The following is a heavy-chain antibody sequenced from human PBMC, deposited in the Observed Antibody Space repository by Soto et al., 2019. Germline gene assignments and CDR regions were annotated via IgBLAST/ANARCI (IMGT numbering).Heavy chain of an antibody. D-gene: IGHD3-9*01. V-gene: IGHV1-18*01. J-gene: IGHJ6*02. Sequence: GASVKVSCKASGYTFTSYGISWVRQAPGQGLEWMGWISAYNGNTNYAQKLQGRVTMTTDTSTSTAYMELRSLRSEDTAVYYCARVRRYFDWLFPTPDYYYYGMDVWGQGTTVTVSS. CDR1: GYTFTSYG. CDR2: ISAYNGNT. CDR3: ARVRRYFDWLFPTPDYYYYGMDV.